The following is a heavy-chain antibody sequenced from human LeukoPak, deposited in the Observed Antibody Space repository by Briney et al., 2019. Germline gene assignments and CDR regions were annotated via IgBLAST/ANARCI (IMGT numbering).Heavy chain of an antibody. J-gene: IGHJ5*02. CDR3: AKDGQWLTQGGWFDP. CDR1: GFTFSSYS. CDR2: ISSSSSFI. Sequence: PGGSLRLSCAASGFTFSSYSMNWVRQAPGKGLEWVSSISSSSSFIYYADSVKGRFTISRDNAKNSLYLQMNSLRAEDTALYYCAKDGQWLTQGGWFDPWGQGTLVTVSS. D-gene: IGHD6-19*01. V-gene: IGHV3-21*04.